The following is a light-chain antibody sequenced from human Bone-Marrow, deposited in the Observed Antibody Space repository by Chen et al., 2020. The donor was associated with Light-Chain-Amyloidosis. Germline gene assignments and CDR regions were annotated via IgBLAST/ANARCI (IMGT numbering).Light chain of an antibody. Sequence: DIAMTQTPLSLSVTPGQPAAISCQSSQSLLHSDAKTYLYWYLQTPGQSPQLLIYEVSSRFSGVPERVSGRGSGTDFTLKSSRVEAEEVGGYYGMQGIHLPLTFGGGTKVEIK. CDR3: MQGIHLPLT. J-gene: IGKJ4*01. V-gene: IGKV2-29*03. CDR1: QSLLHSDAKTY. CDR2: EVS.